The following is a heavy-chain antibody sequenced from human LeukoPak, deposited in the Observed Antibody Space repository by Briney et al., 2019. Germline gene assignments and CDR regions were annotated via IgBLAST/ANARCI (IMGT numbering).Heavy chain of an antibody. J-gene: IGHJ5*02. CDR2: ISYDGSNK. CDR3: ARDQGYCSSTSCWSWFDP. V-gene: IGHV3-30*19. Sequence: GGSLRLSCAASGFTFSSYGMHWVRQAPGKGLEWVAVISYDGSNKYYADSVKGRFTISRDNSKNTLYLQMNSLRAEDTAVYYCARDQGYCSSTSCWSWFDPWGQGTLVTVSS. CDR1: GFTFSSYG. D-gene: IGHD2-2*01.